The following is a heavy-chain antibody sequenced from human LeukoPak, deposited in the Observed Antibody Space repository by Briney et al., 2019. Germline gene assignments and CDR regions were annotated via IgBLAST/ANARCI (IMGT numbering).Heavy chain of an antibody. CDR2: ISGSGGST. CDR3: AKTDGSGGDYYYYYMDV. Sequence: GGSLRLSCAASGFTFSSYAMSWVRQAPGKGLEWVSAISGSGGSTYYADSVKGRFTISRDNSKNTLYLQMNSLRAEDTAVYYCAKTDGSGGDYYYYYMDVWGKGTTVTVSS. CDR1: GFTFSSYA. D-gene: IGHD3-10*01. V-gene: IGHV3-23*01. J-gene: IGHJ6*03.